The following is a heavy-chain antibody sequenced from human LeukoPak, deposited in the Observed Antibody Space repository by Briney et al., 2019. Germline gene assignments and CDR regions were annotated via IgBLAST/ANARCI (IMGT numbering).Heavy chain of an antibody. CDR1: VGSISNYF. Sequence: SETLSLTCTVSVGSISNYFWTWIRQPPGKGLEWIGYIYTSGSTNYNPSLESRVTMSVDTSKNKFSLRLNSVTAADTAVYYCTRGFLQIDYWGQGTLVTVSS. J-gene: IGHJ4*02. CDR2: IYTSGST. V-gene: IGHV4-4*09. CDR3: TRGFLQIDY.